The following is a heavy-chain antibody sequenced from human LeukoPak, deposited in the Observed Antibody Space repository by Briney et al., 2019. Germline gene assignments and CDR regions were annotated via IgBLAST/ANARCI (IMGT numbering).Heavy chain of an antibody. V-gene: IGHV4-4*02. CDR2: IYHSGST. D-gene: IGHD3-3*01. Sequence: SETLSLTCAVSGGSISSSNWWSWVRQPPGKGLEWIGEIYHSGSTNYNPSLKSRVTISVDTSKNQFSLKLSSVTAADTAVYYCARSYYDFWSGSRSSDAFDIWGQGTMVTVSS. CDR3: ARSYYDFWSGSRSSDAFDI. CDR1: GGSISSSNW. J-gene: IGHJ3*02.